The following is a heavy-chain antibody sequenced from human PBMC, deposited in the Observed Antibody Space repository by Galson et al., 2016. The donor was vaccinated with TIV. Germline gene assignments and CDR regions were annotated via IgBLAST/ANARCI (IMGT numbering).Heavy chain of an antibody. V-gene: IGHV1-69*04. D-gene: IGHD3-3*02. Sequence: SVKVSCKASGGTFSSYDISWLRQITGQGFEWMGRINPAVGLIKYAERFQGRFTITAAYMELSSLRSEDTAVYYCSSASHLVPTVHHYWGQGTLVTVSS. CDR2: INPAVGLI. CDR3: SSASHLVPTVHHY. J-gene: IGHJ4*02. CDR1: GGTFSSYD.